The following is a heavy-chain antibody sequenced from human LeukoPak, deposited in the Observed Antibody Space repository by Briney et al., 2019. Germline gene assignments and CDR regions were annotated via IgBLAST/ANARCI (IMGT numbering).Heavy chain of an antibody. Sequence: SVKGSCKASGGTFSSYAISWVRQAPGQGLEWMGGIIPIFGTANYAQKFQGRVTITADKSTSTAYMELSSLRSEDTAVYYCARGLEYDYVWGSYREILDYWGQGTLVTVSS. CDR1: GGTFSSYA. J-gene: IGHJ4*02. D-gene: IGHD3-16*02. CDR3: ARGLEYDYVWGSYREILDY. V-gene: IGHV1-69*06. CDR2: IIPIFGTA.